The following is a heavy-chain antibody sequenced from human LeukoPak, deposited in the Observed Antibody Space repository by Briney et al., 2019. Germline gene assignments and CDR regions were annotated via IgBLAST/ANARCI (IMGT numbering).Heavy chain of an antibody. CDR3: ARDRGDYCSSTSCYWDDAFDI. CDR1: GFTFSSYA. V-gene: IGHV3-23*01. CDR2: ISGSGDNT. J-gene: IGHJ3*02. Sequence: GGSLRLSCAVSGFTFSSYAMSWVRQAPGKGLEWVSGISGSGDNTYYADSVKGRFTISRDNAKNSLYLQMNSLRAEDTAVYYCARDRGDYCSSTSCYWDDAFDIWGQGTMVTVSS. D-gene: IGHD2-2*01.